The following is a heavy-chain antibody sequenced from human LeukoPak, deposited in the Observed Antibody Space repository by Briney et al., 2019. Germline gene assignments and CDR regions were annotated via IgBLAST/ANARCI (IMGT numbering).Heavy chain of an antibody. CDR2: IKQDGSEK. CDR1: GFTFSSYT. D-gene: IGHD2-15*01. J-gene: IGHJ6*02. CDR3: ARDCSGGTCYSQYYYGMDV. Sequence: GGSLRLSCAASGFTFSSYTINWVRQTPGKGLEWVANIKQDGSEKYYVDSVKGRFTISRDNAKNSLYLQMNSLRAEDTAVYYCARDCSGGTCYSQYYYGMDVWGQGTTVTVSS. V-gene: IGHV3-7*03.